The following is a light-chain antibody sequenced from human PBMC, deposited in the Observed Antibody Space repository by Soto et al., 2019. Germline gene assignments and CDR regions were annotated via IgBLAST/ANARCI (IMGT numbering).Light chain of an antibody. CDR3: HQYGGSPQT. Sequence: EKVLMQSAGNKSLSTGERATLSCRASQSVSNYLAWYQRKPGQAPRLLIYGASSRATGIPDRFSGSGSGTDFTLTISRLEPEDFAVYYCHQYGGSPQTFGQGTKVDIK. J-gene: IGKJ1*01. CDR1: QSVSNY. CDR2: GAS. V-gene: IGKV3-20*01.